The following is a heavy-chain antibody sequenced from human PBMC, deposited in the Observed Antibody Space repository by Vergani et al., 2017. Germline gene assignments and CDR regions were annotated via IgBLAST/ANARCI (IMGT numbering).Heavy chain of an antibody. CDR2: IWSKPYGGTT. CDR1: GFTLGDYA. V-gene: IGHV3-49*04. D-gene: IGHD4-17*01. CDR3: ARWMTTETTDLDGFDI. Sequence: EVHLVESGGGLVQPGRSLRLSCSGSGFTLGDYAMTWVRQAPGKGLEWVAFIWSKPYGGTTEYAASVKGRFTISRDDSKNTLHLQMNSLRPEDTAVYYCARWMTTETTDLDGFDIWGQGTMVSVSS. J-gene: IGHJ3*02.